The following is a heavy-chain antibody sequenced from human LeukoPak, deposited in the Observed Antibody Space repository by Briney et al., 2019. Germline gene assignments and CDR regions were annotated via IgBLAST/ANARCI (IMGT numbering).Heavy chain of an antibody. Sequence: ASVKVSCKASGYTFTSYGISWVRQAPGQGLEWMGIINPSDGSTNYARNFQGRVTMTRDTSTSTVYMELSSLRSEDTALYYCARVVADSSGWETLDYWGQGTLVTVSS. J-gene: IGHJ4*02. CDR1: GYTFTSYG. CDR2: INPSDGST. V-gene: IGHV1-46*01. D-gene: IGHD6-19*01. CDR3: ARVVADSSGWETLDY.